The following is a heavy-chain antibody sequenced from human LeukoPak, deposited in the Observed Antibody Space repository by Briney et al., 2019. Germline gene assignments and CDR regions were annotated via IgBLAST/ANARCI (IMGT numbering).Heavy chain of an antibody. CDR3: ARDTWLLLHRGAFDI. V-gene: IGHV4-39*07. Sequence: PSETLSLTCTVSGGSISSSSYYWGWIRQPPGKGLEWIGSIYYSGSTYYNPSLKSRVTISVDKSKNQFSLKLSSVTAADTAVYYCARDTWLLLHRGAFDIWGQGTMVTVSS. J-gene: IGHJ3*02. CDR1: GGSISSSSYY. D-gene: IGHD3-22*01. CDR2: IYYSGST.